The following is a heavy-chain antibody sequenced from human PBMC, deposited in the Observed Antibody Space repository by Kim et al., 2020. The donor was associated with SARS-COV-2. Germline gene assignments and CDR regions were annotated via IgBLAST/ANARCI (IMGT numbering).Heavy chain of an antibody. CDR2: LTSYSADA. D-gene: IGHD1-1*01. Sequence: ASVKVSCKTSGYTFSSHGISWVRQAPGQGLEWIGWLTSYSADANYAQKVQGRLTMTTDTSTSTVYMELRNLRSDDTAIYYCARSRTASSWDFDYWGQGTLVPVSS. V-gene: IGHV1-18*04. J-gene: IGHJ4*02. CDR1: GYTFSSHG. CDR3: ARSRTASSWDFDY.